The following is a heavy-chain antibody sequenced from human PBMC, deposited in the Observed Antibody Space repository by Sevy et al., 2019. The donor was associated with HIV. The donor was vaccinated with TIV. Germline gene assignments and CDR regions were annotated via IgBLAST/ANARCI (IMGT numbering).Heavy chain of an antibody. D-gene: IGHD3-3*01. J-gene: IGHJ6*02. CDR2: IYYSGST. CDR3: ATTENYDFWSGSYYYYGMDV. V-gene: IGHV4-59*01. CDR1: GGSISSYY. Sequence: SETLSLTCTVSGGSISSYYWSWIRQPPGKGLEWIGYIYYSGSTNYNPSLKSRVTISVDTSKNQFSLMLSSVTAADTAVYYCATTENYDFWSGSYYYYGMDVWGQGTTVTVSS.